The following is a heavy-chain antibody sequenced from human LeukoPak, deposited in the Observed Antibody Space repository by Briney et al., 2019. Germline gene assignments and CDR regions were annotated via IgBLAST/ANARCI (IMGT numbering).Heavy chain of an antibody. CDR3: ARGGYTSGYSSSDY. J-gene: IGHJ4*02. CDR1: GFTFSSYS. D-gene: IGHD6-13*01. Sequence: GGSLRLSCAASGFTFSSYSMNWVRQAPGKGLEWVSYISSSSSTIYYADSVKGRFTISRDNAKNTLYLQMNSLRAEDTAVYYCARGGYTSGYSSSDYWGQGTLVTVSS. CDR2: ISSSSSTI. V-gene: IGHV3-48*04.